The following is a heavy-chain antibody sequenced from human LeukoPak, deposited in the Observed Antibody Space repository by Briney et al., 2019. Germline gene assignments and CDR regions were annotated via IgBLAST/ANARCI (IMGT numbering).Heavy chain of an antibody. J-gene: IGHJ5*01. CDR1: GFTFDDYG. D-gene: IGHD3-10*01. Sequence: GGSLRLSCGVSGFTFDDYGMSWVRQAPGKGLEWVSGINWNGGSTGYADSLKGRFTISRDNAKNSLYLQMNSLIFEDTAFYYCAKSNTYYYGSDPGNWFDSWGQGTLVTVSS. V-gene: IGHV3-20*04. CDR3: AKSNTYYYGSDPGNWFDS. CDR2: INWNGGST.